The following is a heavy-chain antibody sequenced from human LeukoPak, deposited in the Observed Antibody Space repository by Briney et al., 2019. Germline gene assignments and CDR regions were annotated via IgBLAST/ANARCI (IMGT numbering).Heavy chain of an antibody. CDR2: IYSAGGT. Sequence: PGGSLRLSCAASGFTVSSNYMTWARQAPGKGLEWVSLIYSAGGTYYTDSVKGRFTISRHSSKNTLYLQMDSLRGEDTAVYYCASIYGSSGYSDYWGQGTLVTVSS. V-gene: IGHV3-53*04. J-gene: IGHJ4*02. CDR3: ASIYGSSGYSDY. CDR1: GFTVSSNY. D-gene: IGHD3-22*01.